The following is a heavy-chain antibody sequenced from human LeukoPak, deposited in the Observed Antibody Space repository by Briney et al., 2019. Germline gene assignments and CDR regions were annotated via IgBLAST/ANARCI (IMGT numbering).Heavy chain of an antibody. J-gene: IGHJ4*02. CDR3: ARGRGRGGGYYYFFDY. V-gene: IGHV3-64*01. CDR1: GFTFSTYA. D-gene: IGHD3-22*01. CDR2: IVSNGGST. Sequence: GGSLRLSCAASGFTFSTYAMHWVRQAPGKGLEFVSAIVSNGGSTYYANSVKGRFSISRDNSKNTLYLQMGSLRAEDMAVYYCARGRGRGGGYYYFFDYWGQGTLVTGSS.